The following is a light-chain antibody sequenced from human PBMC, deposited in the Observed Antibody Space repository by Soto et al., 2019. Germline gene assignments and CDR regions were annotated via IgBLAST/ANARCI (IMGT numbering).Light chain of an antibody. CDR2: EVS. V-gene: IGLV2-14*01. Sequence: QSVLTQPASVSGSPGQSITISCTGTSSDVGGYNYVSWYQQHPDKAPKLILYEVSNRPSGVSNRFSGSKSGNTASLAISGLRSEDEADYYCAAWDDSLSGYVFGTGTKLTVL. J-gene: IGLJ1*01. CDR3: AAWDDSLSGYV. CDR1: SSDVGGYNY.